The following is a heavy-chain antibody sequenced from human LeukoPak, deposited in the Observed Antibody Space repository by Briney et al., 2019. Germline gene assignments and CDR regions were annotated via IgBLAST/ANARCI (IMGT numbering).Heavy chain of an antibody. CDR2: IYTSGST. CDR3: ARGRVSGSYRHAFDY. D-gene: IGHD1-26*01. J-gene: IGHJ4*02. V-gene: IGHV4-61*02. CDR1: GGSISSGSYY. Sequence: PSETLSLTCTVSGGSISSGSYYWSWLRQPAGKGLEWIGRIYTSGSTNYNPSLKSRVTISVDTSKNQFSLKLSSVTAADTAVYYCARGRVSGSYRHAFDYWGQGTLVTVSS.